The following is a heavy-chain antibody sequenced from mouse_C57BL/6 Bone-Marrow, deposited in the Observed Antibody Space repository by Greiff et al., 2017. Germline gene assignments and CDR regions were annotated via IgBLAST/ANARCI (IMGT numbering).Heavy chain of an antibody. D-gene: IGHD2-5*01. J-gene: IGHJ4*01. CDR2: ISSGSSTI. CDR1: GFTFSDYG. V-gene: IGHV5-17*01. CDR3: ARSYYSNYEFYYAMDY. Sequence: EVKLVESGGGLVKPGGSLKLSCAASGFTFSDYGMHWVRQAPEKGLEWVAYISSGSSTIYYADTVKGRFTISRDNAKNTLFLQMTSLRSEDTAMYYCARSYYSNYEFYYAMDYWGQGTSVTVSS.